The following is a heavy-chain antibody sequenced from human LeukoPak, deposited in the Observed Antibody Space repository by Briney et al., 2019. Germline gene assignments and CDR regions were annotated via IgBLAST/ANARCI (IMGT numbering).Heavy chain of an antibody. CDR1: GFTVSSNS. D-gene: IGHD5-18*01. V-gene: IGHV3-53*05. CDR2: IYSGGNT. Sequence: GGSLRLSCTVSGFTVSSNSWSWVRQAPGKGLEWVSFIYSGGNTHYSDSVTGRFTISKDNSKNTLYLQMNSLRSDDTAVYYCARDRIRGYSYATPGLWGQGTLVTVST. CDR3: ARDRIRGYSYATPGL. J-gene: IGHJ4*02.